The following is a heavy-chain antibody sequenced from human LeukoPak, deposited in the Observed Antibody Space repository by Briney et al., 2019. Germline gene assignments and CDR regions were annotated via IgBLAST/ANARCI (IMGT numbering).Heavy chain of an antibody. D-gene: IGHD5-18*01. CDR1: GFTFSSYA. V-gene: IGHV3-64*01. J-gene: IGHJ4*02. CDR3: ARWSYGYGY. Sequence: GGSLRLSCAASGFTFSSYAVHWVRQAPGKGLEYVSAISSNGGSTYYANSVKGRFTISRDNSKNTLYLQMGSLRAEDMAVYYCARWSYGYGYWGQGTLVTVSS. CDR2: ISSNGGST.